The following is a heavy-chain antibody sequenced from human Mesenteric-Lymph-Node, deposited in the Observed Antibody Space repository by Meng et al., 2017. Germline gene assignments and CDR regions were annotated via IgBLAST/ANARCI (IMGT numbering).Heavy chain of an antibody. CDR1: GFSLSTSGVG. CDR3: AHRQINFDWLLPHDAFDI. V-gene: IGHV2-5*01. CDR2: IYWNDDK. Sequence: SGPTLVKPTQTLTLTCTFSGFSLSTSGVGVGWIRQPPGKALEWLALIYWNDDKRYSPSLKSRLTITKDTSKSQVVLTMTNMDPVDTATYYCAHRQINFDWLLPHDAFDIWGQGTMVTVSS. J-gene: IGHJ3*02. D-gene: IGHD3-9*01.